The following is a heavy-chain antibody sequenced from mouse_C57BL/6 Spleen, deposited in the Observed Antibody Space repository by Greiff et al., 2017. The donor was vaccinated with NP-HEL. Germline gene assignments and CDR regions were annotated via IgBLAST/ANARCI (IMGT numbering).Heavy chain of an antibody. Sequence: QVQLQQPGAELVKPGASVKLSCKASGYTFTSYWMHWVKQRPGQGLEWIGMIHPNSGSTNYNEKFKSKATLTVDKSSSTAYMQLSSLTSEDSAVYYCAREGITTRGCGYWGQGTTLTVSS. CDR3: AREGITTRGCGY. CDR2: IHPNSGST. CDR1: GYTFTSYW. J-gene: IGHJ2*01. D-gene: IGHD2-4*01. V-gene: IGHV1-64*01.